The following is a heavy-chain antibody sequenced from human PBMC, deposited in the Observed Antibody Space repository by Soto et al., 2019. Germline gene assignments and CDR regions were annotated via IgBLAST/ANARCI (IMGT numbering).Heavy chain of an antibody. Sequence: QVQLVQSGAEVKKPGASVKVSCKASGYIFTRYYIHWVRQAPGQGLEWMGIINPSGGRTSYAQKFQGTVTMTRDTSTSTVYMELSSLRSEDTAVYYCARDHLLDYDSGSSIFDYWGQGTLVTVSS. CDR3: ARDHLLDYDSGSSIFDY. J-gene: IGHJ4*02. CDR2: INPSGGRT. V-gene: IGHV1-46*03. CDR1: GYIFTRYY. D-gene: IGHD3-10*01.